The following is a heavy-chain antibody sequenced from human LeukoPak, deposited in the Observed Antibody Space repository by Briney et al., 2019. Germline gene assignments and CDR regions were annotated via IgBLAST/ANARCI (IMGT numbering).Heavy chain of an antibody. CDR3: ARVDFAAAGRSFDY. D-gene: IGHD6-13*01. CDR2: ISYDGSNE. Sequence: PGGSLRLSCAASGFTFSSYVMHWVRQAPGKGLEWVAIISYDGSNEYYADSVKGRFTISRDNSKNTLYLQMNSLRAEDTAVYYCARVDFAAAGRSFDYWGQGTLVTVSS. CDR1: GFTFSSYV. V-gene: IGHV3-30*04. J-gene: IGHJ4*02.